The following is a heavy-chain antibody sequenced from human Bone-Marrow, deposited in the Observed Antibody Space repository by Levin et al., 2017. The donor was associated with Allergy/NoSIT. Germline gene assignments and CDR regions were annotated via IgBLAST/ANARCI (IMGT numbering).Heavy chain of an antibody. J-gene: IGHJ4*02. CDR2: VNHSGST. CDR1: GGSFSASF. Sequence: SQTLSLTCAVSGGSFSASFWSWIRQPPGKGLEWIGEVNHSGSTNYNPSLKSRVTISVDTSKNQFSLKLISVTAADTAVYYCARRSGGYVRDDYWGQGTLVTVSS. D-gene: IGHD5-12*01. V-gene: IGHV4-34*01. CDR3: ARRSGGYVRDDY.